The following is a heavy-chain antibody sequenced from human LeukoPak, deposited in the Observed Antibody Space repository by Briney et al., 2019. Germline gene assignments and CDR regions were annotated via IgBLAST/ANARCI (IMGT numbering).Heavy chain of an antibody. CDR2: ISSFNGNT. Sequence: APVKVSCKASGYAFSSSVISWVRQAPGHGFEWMGWISSFNGNTNYVEKFQGRVTMTTDTSTNTAYMELRGLRSGDTAVYYCARDRQLQWFGEFNVDFDYWGQGTLVTVS. CDR1: GYAFSSSV. V-gene: IGHV1-18*01. J-gene: IGHJ4*02. D-gene: IGHD3-10*01. CDR3: ARDRQLQWFGEFNVDFDY.